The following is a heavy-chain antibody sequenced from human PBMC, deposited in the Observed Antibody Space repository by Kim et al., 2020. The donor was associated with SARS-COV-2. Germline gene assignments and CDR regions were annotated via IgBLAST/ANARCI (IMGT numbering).Heavy chain of an antibody. V-gene: IGHV1-18*01. D-gene: IGHD3-22*01. J-gene: IGHJ4*02. Sequence: NYAQKLQGRVTMTTDTSTSTAYMELRSLRSDDTAVYYCAREGGVVVAIDYWGQGTLVTVSS. CDR3: AREGGVVVAIDY.